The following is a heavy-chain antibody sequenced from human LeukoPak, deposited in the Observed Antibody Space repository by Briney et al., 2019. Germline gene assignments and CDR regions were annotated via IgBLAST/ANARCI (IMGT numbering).Heavy chain of an antibody. CDR3: ATAKVAGTLAATDY. D-gene: IGHD6-19*01. Sequence: PGGSLRLSRAASGLTFSNYGMHWVRQAPGKGLEWVAFIRYDGSNKYYADSVKGRFTISRDNSKNTLYLQMNSLRAEDTAVYYCATAKVAGTLAATDYWGQGTLVTVSS. J-gene: IGHJ4*02. CDR1: GLTFSNYG. CDR2: IRYDGSNK. V-gene: IGHV3-30*02.